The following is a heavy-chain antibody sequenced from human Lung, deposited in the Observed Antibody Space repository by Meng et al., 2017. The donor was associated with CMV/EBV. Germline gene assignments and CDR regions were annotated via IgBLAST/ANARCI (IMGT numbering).Heavy chain of an antibody. V-gene: IGHV3-15*01. CDR3: TTDPGYCSSTSCYPYYYGMDV. J-gene: IGHJ6*02. CDR1: GFTFSNAW. Sequence: GESXKISXAASGFTFSNAWMSWVRQAPGKGLEWVGRIKSKTDGGTTDYAAPVKGRFTISRDDSKNTLYPQMNSLKTEDTAVYYCTTDPGYCSSTSCYPYYYGMDVWGQGTXVTVSS. D-gene: IGHD2-2*01. CDR2: IKSKTDGGTT.